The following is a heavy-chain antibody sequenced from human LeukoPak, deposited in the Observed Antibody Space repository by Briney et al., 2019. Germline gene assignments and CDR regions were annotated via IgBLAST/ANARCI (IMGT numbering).Heavy chain of an antibody. D-gene: IGHD6-19*01. CDR3: ARDIEAGDYYFDY. J-gene: IGHJ4*02. CDR2: IIPIFGTA. CDR1: GGTFSSYA. V-gene: IGHV1-69*13. Sequence: GASVKVSCKASGGTFSSYAISWVRQAPGQGFEWMGGIIPIFGTANYAQKFQGRVTITADESTSTAYMELSSLRSEDTAVYYCARDIEAGDYYFDYWGQGTLVTVSS.